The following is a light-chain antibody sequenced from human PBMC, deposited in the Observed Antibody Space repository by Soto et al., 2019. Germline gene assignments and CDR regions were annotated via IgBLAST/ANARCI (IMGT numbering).Light chain of an antibody. CDR1: YSNIGSNT. J-gene: IGLJ3*02. V-gene: IGLV1-44*01. CDR2: SND. CDR3: AAWDDSLNGVV. Sequence: QSVLTQPPSTSGTPGQRVTISCSGSYSNIGSNTVNWYQLLPGTAPKLLIYSNDERPSGVPDRFSGSKSGTSASLAISGLQSEDEADYCCAAWDDSLNGVVFGGGTKLTVL.